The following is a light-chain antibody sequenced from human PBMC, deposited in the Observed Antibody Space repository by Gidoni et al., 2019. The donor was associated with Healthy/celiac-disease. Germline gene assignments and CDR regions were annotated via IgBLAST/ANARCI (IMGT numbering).Light chain of an antibody. CDR2: GAS. CDR3: QQYNNWPRGFT. V-gene: IGKV3-15*01. J-gene: IGKJ3*01. Sequence: EIVMTQSPATLSVSPGERATLSCRASQSVSRNLAWYQQKPGQAPRHLIYGASTRATGIPARFSGSGSGTEFTLTISSLQSEDFAVYYCQQYNNWPRGFTFGPGTKVDIK. CDR1: QSVSRN.